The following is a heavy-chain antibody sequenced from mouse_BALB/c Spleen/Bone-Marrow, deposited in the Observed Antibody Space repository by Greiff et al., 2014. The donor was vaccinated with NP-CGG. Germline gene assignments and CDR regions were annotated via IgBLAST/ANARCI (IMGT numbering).Heavy chain of an antibody. J-gene: IGHJ4*01. CDR3: AIYYGNYYAMDY. CDR1: GFNIKDTY. D-gene: IGHD2-1*01. CDR2: IDPANGNT. V-gene: IGHV14-3*02. Sequence: EVQLVESGAELVKPGASVKLSCTASGFNIKDTYMHWVKQRPEQGLEWIGRIDPANGNTKYDPKFQGKATITVDTSSNTAYLQLSSLTSEDTAVYYCAIYYGNYYAMDYWGQGTSVTVSS.